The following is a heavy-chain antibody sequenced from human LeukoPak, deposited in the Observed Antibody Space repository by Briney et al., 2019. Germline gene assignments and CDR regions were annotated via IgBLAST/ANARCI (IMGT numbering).Heavy chain of an antibody. Sequence: ASVKVSCKASAYTFTGYYMHWVRQAPGQGLEWMGWVYPNSGGTNYAQKFQGRVTMTRDTSISTAYMELSRLRSDDTAVYYCARSEQFPYYMDVWGKGTTVTVSS. CDR1: AYTFTGYY. CDR3: ARSEQFPYYMDV. CDR2: VYPNSGGT. V-gene: IGHV1-2*02. J-gene: IGHJ6*03. D-gene: IGHD6-19*01.